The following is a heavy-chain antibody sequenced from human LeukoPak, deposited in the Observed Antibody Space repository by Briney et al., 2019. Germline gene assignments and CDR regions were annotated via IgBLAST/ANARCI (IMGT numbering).Heavy chain of an antibody. Sequence: GGSLRLSWAASGFTFSDYYMSWIRQAPGKGLEWVSYISSSSSYTNYADSVKGRFTISRDNAKNSLYLQMNSLRAEDTAVYYCARVGRGYSYGYGVDYWGQGTLVTVSS. CDR3: ARVGRGYSYGYGVDY. D-gene: IGHD5-18*01. V-gene: IGHV3-11*06. J-gene: IGHJ4*02. CDR1: GFTFSDYY. CDR2: ISSSSSYT.